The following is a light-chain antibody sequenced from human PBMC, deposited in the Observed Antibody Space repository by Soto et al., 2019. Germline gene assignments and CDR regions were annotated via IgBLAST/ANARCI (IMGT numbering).Light chain of an antibody. CDR2: AAS. Sequence: IQLTQPPSFLSASVGDRVTITCRASQGISSYLARYQQKPGKAPKLPIYAASTLQGGVPSRFSGSGSGTEFTLTVSSLQPEYFATYDGQQLNSYPFSFGGGTEVEIK. J-gene: IGKJ4*01. V-gene: IGKV1-9*01. CDR1: QGISSY. CDR3: QQLNSYPFS.